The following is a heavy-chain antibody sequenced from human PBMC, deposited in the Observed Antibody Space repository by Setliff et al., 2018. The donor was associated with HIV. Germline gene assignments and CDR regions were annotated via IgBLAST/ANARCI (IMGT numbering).Heavy chain of an antibody. Sequence: SETLSLTCAVSGGSFSGYYWSWIRQPPGKGLEWIGEVTHSGRTNYNPSLESRVTTSVDTSKKQFSLRLTSVTAADTAVYYCARGVRDNSGWSSYYFDYWGQGTLVTVSS. D-gene: IGHD6-19*01. CDR2: VTHSGRT. CDR1: GGSFSGYY. J-gene: IGHJ4*02. CDR3: ARGVRDNSGWSSYYFDY. V-gene: IGHV4-34*01.